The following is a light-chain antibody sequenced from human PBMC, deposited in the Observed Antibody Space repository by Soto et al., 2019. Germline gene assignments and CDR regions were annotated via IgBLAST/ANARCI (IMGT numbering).Light chain of an antibody. CDR1: SSDVGSYNR. Sequence: QSALTQPPSESGSPGQSVTMSCTGTSSDVGSYNRVSWYQQPPGTAPKLMIYEVSNRPSGVPDRFSGSKSGNTASLTISGLQAEDEADYYCSSYTSSSTLYVFGTGPKLTVL. CDR3: SSYTSSSTLYV. V-gene: IGLV2-18*02. J-gene: IGLJ1*01. CDR2: EVS.